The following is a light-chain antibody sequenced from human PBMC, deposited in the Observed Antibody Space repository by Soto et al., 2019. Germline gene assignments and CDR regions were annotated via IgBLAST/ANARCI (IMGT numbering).Light chain of an antibody. V-gene: IGKV3D-15*01. CDR1: QSVSDY. J-gene: IGKJ1*01. CDR2: DVS. Sequence: PGESASLSCRASQSVSDYLAWYQQKPGQAPRLFIYDVSKRATGIPSRFSGSGSGTDFTLTISCLQSEDFATYYCQQYYSYPQFGQGTKVDIK. CDR3: QQYYSYPQ.